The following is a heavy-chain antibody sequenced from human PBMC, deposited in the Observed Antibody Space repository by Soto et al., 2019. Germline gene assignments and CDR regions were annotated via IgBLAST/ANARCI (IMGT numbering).Heavy chain of an antibody. J-gene: IGHJ6*02. V-gene: IGHV3-33*01. CDR3: ARVYYDSSGYYPPENLGMDV. Sequence: GGSLRLSCAASGFTFSSYGMHWVRQAPGKGLEWVAVIWYDGSNKYYADSVKGRFTISRDNSKNTLYLQMNSLRAEDTAVYYCARVYYDSSGYYPPENLGMDVWGQGTTVTVSS. CDR1: GFTFSSYG. D-gene: IGHD3-22*01. CDR2: IWYDGSNK.